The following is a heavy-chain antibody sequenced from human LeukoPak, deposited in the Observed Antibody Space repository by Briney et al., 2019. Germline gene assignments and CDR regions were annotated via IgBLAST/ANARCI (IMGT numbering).Heavy chain of an antibody. J-gene: IGHJ5*02. D-gene: IGHD6-13*01. Sequence: ASVKVSCKACGYTLTNYGISWVRQAPGQGLEWMGWISAYNGNTNYAQKLQGRVTMTTDTSASTAYMELRRLRSDDTAVYYCARVKYIAAAGRSWFDPWGQRTLVTVSS. V-gene: IGHV1-18*01. CDR3: ARVKYIAAAGRSWFDP. CDR1: GYTLTNYG. CDR2: ISAYNGNT.